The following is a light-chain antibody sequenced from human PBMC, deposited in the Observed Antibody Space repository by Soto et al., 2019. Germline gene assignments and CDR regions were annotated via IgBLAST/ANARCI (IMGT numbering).Light chain of an antibody. J-gene: IGKJ4*01. CDR1: QSVSSN. CDR2: GAS. V-gene: IGKV3-15*01. CDR3: QQYNNWLMLS. Sequence: EIGMTRSPAILSVSPGERATLSCRASQSVSSNLAWYQQKPGQTPRLLIYGASTRATGIPARLSGSGSGTEFTLTISSLQSEDFAIYYCQQYNNWLMLSFGGGTKVDIK.